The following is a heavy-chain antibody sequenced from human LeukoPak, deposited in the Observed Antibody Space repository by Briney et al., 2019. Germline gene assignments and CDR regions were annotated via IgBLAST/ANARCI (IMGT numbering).Heavy chain of an antibody. V-gene: IGHV1-46*01. CDR2: INPSGGST. J-gene: IGHJ4*02. CDR1: GYTFTSYY. CDR3: ARGDIVVVPAAIPNDY. D-gene: IGHD2-2*02. Sequence: ASVKVSCKASGYTFTSYYMHWVRQAPGQGLEWMGIINPSGGSTSYAQKFQGRVTMTRDTSISTAYMELSRLRSDDTAVYYCARGDIVVVPAAIPNDYWGQGTLVTVSS.